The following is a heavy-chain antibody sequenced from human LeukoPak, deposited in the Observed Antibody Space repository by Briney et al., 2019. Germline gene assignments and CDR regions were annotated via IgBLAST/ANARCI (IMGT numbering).Heavy chain of an antibody. J-gene: IGHJ3*02. CDR1: GFTFSSYW. CDR2: IKQDGSEK. Sequence: GGSLRLSCAASGFTFSSYWMSWVRQAPGKGLEWVANIKQDGSEKYYVDSVKGRFTISRDNAKNSLYLQMNSLRAEDTALYYCAKDLAEDILTGFYLDAFDIWGQGTMVTVSS. V-gene: IGHV3-7*03. D-gene: IGHD3-9*01. CDR3: AKDLAEDILTGFYLDAFDI.